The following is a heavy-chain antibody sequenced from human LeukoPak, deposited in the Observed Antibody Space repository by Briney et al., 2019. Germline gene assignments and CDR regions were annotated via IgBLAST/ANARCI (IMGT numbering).Heavy chain of an antibody. Sequence: GGSLRLSCAGSGFIFSTYWMSWVRLAPGKGLEWVSAISGSGGSTYYADSVKGRFTISRDNSKNTLYLQMNSLRAEDTAVYYCAKSAVEVLRFLEWLPSQTNFDYWGQGTLVTVSS. CDR2: ISGSGGST. CDR3: AKSAVEVLRFLEWLPSQTNFDY. V-gene: IGHV3-23*01. D-gene: IGHD3-3*01. CDR1: GFIFSTYW. J-gene: IGHJ4*02.